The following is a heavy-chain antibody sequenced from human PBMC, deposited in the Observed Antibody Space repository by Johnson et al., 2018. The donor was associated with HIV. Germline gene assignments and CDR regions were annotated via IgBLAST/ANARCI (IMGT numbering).Heavy chain of an antibody. J-gene: IGHJ3*02. CDR3: SRDPGSITMVRGDAFDI. CDR2: IWYDGTNK. Sequence: QVQLVESGGGVVQPGRSLRLSCAATGFTFSSYGMHWVRQAPGKGLEWVAVIWYDGTNKDYADSVKGRFTISRDNSKNTLYLQMNSLRAEDTAIYYCSRDPGSITMVRGDAFDIWGQGTMVTVSS. V-gene: IGHV3-33*01. D-gene: IGHD3-10*01. CDR1: GFTFSSYG.